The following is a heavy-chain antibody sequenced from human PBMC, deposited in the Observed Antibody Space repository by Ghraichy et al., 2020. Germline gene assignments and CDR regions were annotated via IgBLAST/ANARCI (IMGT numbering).Heavy chain of an antibody. V-gene: IGHV4-31*03. J-gene: IGHJ4*02. CDR3: ARDRGGYGDSDY. CDR1: GGSISSGAYY. Sequence: LRLSCTVSGGSISSGAYYWAWIRQHPGTGLEWIGYIHKSGSTGYNPSLKSRLTISVDTSKNQFSLKLSSVTAADTAVYYCARDRGGYGDSDYWGQGALVTVSS. D-gene: IGHD4-17*01. CDR2: IHKSGST.